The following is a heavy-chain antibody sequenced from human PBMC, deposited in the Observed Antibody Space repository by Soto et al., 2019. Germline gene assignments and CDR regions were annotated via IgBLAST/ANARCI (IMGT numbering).Heavy chain of an antibody. CDR1: GYSFSKFW. CDR2: IYPSDSQT. V-gene: IGHV5-51*01. CDR3: ARGTASGALYVDL. D-gene: IGHD1-1*01. J-gene: IGHJ2*01. Sequence: DVQLVQSGAEVKKPGESLKTSCEGLGYSFSKFWIAWVRQKPEKGLEWMGIIYPSDSQTRQSPSFRGQVTLSADKSTSNAALQWSSLRASDTAIYYCARGTASGALYVDLWGRGTLVTVSA.